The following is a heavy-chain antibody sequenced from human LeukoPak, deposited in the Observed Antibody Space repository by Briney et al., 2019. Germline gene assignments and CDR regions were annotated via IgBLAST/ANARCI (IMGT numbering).Heavy chain of an antibody. V-gene: IGHV3-23*01. Sequence: GGSLRLSCAASGFTFSSYAMSWVRQAPGKGLEWVSAISGSGGITSYADSVKGRFTISRDNAKNSLYLQMNSLRAEDTAVYYCAELGITMIGGVWGKGTTVTIPS. CDR2: ISGSGGIT. CDR1: GFTFSSYA. CDR3: AELGITMIGGV. J-gene: IGHJ6*04. D-gene: IGHD3-10*02.